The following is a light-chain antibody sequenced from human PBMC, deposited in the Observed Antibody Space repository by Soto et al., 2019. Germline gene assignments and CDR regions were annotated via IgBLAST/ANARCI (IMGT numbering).Light chain of an antibody. J-gene: IGLJ1*01. CDR1: SSDVGGYNY. CDR2: EVS. CDR3: SSYTSSSTLV. Sequence: QSALTQPASVSGSPGQSITISCTGTSSDVGGYNYVSWYQQHPGKAPKLMIYEVSNRPSGVSTRFSGSKSGNTASLTISGLQAEDEADYYCSSYTSSSTLVFGTETKLTVL. V-gene: IGLV2-14*01.